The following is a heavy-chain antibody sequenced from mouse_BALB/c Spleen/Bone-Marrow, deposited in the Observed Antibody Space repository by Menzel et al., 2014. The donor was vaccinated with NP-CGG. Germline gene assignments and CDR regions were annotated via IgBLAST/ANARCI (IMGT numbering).Heavy chain of an antibody. Sequence: VQLQQSGPELVKPGASVKISCKASGYSFTAYYIHWVKQSHVKSLEWIGRINPYNGATSYNQNFKDKASLTVDKSSSTAYMELHSLTSEDSAVYYCARKGNYGWFAYWGQGTQVTVSA. D-gene: IGHD2-1*01. V-gene: IGHV1-26*01. J-gene: IGHJ3*01. CDR2: INPYNGAT. CDR3: ARKGNYGWFAY. CDR1: GYSFTAYY.